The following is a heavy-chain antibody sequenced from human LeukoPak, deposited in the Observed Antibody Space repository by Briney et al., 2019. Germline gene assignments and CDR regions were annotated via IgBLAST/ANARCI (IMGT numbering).Heavy chain of an antibody. CDR2: IKQDGSEK. V-gene: IGHV3-7*01. Sequence: GSLRLSCAASGFTFSSYWMSWVRQAPGKGLEWVANIKQDGSEKYYVDSVKGRFTNSRDNAKNSLYLQMNSLRAEDTAVYYCASTHTVVGAAVFDIWGQGTMVTVSS. J-gene: IGHJ3*02. CDR3: ASTHTVVGAAVFDI. D-gene: IGHD1-26*01. CDR1: GFTFSSYW.